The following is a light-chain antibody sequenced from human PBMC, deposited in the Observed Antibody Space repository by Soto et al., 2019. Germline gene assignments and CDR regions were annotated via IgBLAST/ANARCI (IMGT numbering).Light chain of an antibody. CDR1: QSISSNY. V-gene: IGKV3D-20*02. CDR2: GAS. J-gene: IGKJ1*01. Sequence: DIVMTQSPGTLSLSPVERATLSCRASQSISSNYLAWYQQKPGQSPRLLIYGASSRATGIPDRFSGSGSGTEFTLTISSLEPEDFAVYYCQQLTDWPPQWTFGQGTKV. CDR3: QQLTDWPPQWT.